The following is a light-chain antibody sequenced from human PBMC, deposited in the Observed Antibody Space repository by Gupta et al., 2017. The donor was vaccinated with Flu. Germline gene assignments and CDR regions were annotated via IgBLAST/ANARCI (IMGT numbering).Light chain of an antibody. V-gene: IGLV2-14*01. Sequence: GTSSDVGGYDYVSWYQQHPGKAPELIIFEVSRRPSGISDRFSGSKSGNTASLTISGLLAEDEAYYYCSSYTKTNTVVVFGGGTKLTVL. CDR3: SSYTKTNTVVV. CDR2: EVS. CDR1: SSDVGGYDY. J-gene: IGLJ2*01.